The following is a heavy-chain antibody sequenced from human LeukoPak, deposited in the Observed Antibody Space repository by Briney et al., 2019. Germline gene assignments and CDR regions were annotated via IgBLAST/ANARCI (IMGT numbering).Heavy chain of an antibody. J-gene: IGHJ6*02. Sequence: GASVKVPCKASGGTFSSYAISWVRQAPGQGLEWMGGIIPIFGTANYAQKFQGRVTITADESTSTAYMELSSLRSEDTAVYYCARGYCTNGVCYPLYYYYYGMDVWGQGTTVTVSS. V-gene: IGHV1-69*13. CDR3: ARGYCTNGVCYPLYYYYYGMDV. CDR1: GGTFSSYA. CDR2: IIPIFGTA. D-gene: IGHD2-8*01.